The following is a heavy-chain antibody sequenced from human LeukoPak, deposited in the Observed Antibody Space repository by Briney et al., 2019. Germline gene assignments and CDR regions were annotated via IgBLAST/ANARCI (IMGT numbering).Heavy chain of an antibody. CDR3: ARDLDQYNGRFGGFGHDF. Sequence: ASVKVSCKTSGYTFINYGINWVRQAPGQGLEWMGWISAYNGNTNYAQSLQGRVTMTTDTSTSTVYMEMRSLTSDDTAVYYCARDLDQYNGRFGGFGHDFWGQGTLVTVSS. D-gene: IGHD3-10*01. V-gene: IGHV1-18*01. CDR2: ISAYNGNT. J-gene: IGHJ4*02. CDR1: GYTFINYG.